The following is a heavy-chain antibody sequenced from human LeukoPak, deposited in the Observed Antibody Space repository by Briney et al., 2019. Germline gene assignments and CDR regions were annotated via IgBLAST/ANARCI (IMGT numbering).Heavy chain of an antibody. CDR3: ARENYYGSGSIDNYYYYGMDV. D-gene: IGHD3-10*01. V-gene: IGHV1-69*04. CDR2: IVPISGIT. J-gene: IGHJ6*02. Sequence: ASVKVSCKASGDTFSSYSISWVRQAPGQGLEWMGRIVPISGITNYAQKFQGRVTITADKSTSTAYMGLSSLRSEDTAVYYCARENYYGSGSIDNYYYYGMDVWGRGATVTVSS. CDR1: GDTFSSYS.